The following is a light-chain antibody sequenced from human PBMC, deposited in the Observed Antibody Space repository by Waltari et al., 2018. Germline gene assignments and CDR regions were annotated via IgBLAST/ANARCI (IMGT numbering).Light chain of an antibody. CDR3: QQLNNYPVT. CDR2: FAS. J-gene: IGKJ5*01. Sequence: DIQLTQSPSFLSASVGDTVTITCRARPGIITSLAWYQQKPGKAPKLPIYFASSLQGGVPPSFSGSGSGTEFTLTIRSLQPEDFATYYCQQLNNYPVTFGQGTRLDIK. V-gene: IGKV1-9*01. CDR1: PGIITS.